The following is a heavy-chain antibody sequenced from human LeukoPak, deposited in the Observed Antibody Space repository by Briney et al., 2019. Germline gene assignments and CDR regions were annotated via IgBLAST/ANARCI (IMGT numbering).Heavy chain of an antibody. CDR2: IYYSGST. CDR3: ARVRCSGGSCYVDY. Sequence: PSETLSLTCTVSVGSISSHYWSWIRQHPGKGLEWIGYIYYSGSTYYNPSLTSRVTISVDTSKNQFSLKLSSVTAADTAVYYCARVRCSGGSCYVDYWGQGTLVTVSS. CDR1: VGSISSHY. V-gene: IGHV4-59*06. J-gene: IGHJ4*02. D-gene: IGHD2-15*01.